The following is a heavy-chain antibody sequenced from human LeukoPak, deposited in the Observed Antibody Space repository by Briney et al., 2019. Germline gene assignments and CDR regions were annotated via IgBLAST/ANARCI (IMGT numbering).Heavy chain of an antibody. J-gene: IGHJ4*02. CDR1: GFTFSSYE. CDR3: ARKGSGWYFTY. Sequence: PGGSLRLSCAASGFTFSSYEMNWVRQAPGKGLEWVSYISSVGGTIYYADSVKGRFTIPRDNAKNSVYLQLNSLRAEDTAVYYCARKGSGWYFTYWGQGTLVTVSS. V-gene: IGHV3-48*03. CDR2: ISSVGGTI. D-gene: IGHD6-19*01.